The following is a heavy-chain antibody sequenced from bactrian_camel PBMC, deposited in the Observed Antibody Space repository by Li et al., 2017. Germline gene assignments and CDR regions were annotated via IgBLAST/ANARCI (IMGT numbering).Heavy chain of an antibody. CDR2: IDTDGTT. J-gene: IGHJ4*01. CDR1: GSPFGSC. Sequence: HVQLVESGGGTAQAGGSLRLSCAISGSPFGSCFGWFRQAPGKEREGVAVIDTDGTTRYADSVKGRFTISQDNAKSTLYLQMTNLKSEDTAIYYCSAGLSWADATEFDDYCDDSFGQGTQVTVS. V-gene: IGHV3S55*01. D-gene: IGHD4*01.